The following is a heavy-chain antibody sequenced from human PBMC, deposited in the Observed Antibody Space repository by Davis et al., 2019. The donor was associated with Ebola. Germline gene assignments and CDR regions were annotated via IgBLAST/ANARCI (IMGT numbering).Heavy chain of an antibody. CDR2: MNPKSGNT. V-gene: IGHV1-8*01. Sequence: AASAKVSCRASGYTFTSYDINLVRQATGQGLEWMGWMNPKSGNTGYAQKFQGRITMTRNTSISTAYMELSSLKSEDTAVYYCATARRYSGSYFIDYWGQGTLVTVSS. CDR3: ATARRYSGSYFIDY. D-gene: IGHD1-26*01. CDR1: GYTFTSYD. J-gene: IGHJ4*02.